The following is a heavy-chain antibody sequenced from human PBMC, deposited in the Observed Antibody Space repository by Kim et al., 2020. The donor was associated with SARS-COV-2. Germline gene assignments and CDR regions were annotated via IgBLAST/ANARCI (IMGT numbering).Heavy chain of an antibody. J-gene: IGHJ3*02. Sequence: ASVKVSCKASGYTFTGYYMHWVRQAPGQGLEWMGRINPNSGGTYYAQKFQGRVTMTRDTSISTAYMELSRLRSDDTVVYYCARQKYSSWAFDIWGQGTMVTVSS. CDR1: GYTFTGYY. CDR2: INPNSGGT. V-gene: IGHV1-2*05. D-gene: IGHD5-18*01. CDR3: ARQKYSSWAFDI.